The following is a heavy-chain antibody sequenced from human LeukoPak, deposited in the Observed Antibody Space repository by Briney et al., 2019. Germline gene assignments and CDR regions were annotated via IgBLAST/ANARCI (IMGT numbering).Heavy chain of an antibody. CDR2: ISAYNGNT. D-gene: IGHD3-22*01. J-gene: IGHJ2*01. CDR3: ARDRSYYDSSGYPHYWYFDL. V-gene: IGHV1-18*01. CDR1: GYTFTSYG. Sequence: ASVKVSCKASGYTFTSYGISWVRQAPGQGLEWMGWISAYNGNTNYAQKLQGRVTMTIDTSTSTAYMELRSLRSDDTAVYYCARDRSYYDSSGYPHYWYFDLWGRGTLVTVSS.